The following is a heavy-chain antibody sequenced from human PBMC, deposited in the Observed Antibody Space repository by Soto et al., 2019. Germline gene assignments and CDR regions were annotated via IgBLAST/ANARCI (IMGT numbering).Heavy chain of an antibody. J-gene: IGHJ6*02. Sequence: GGSLRLSCAASGFTFDDYTMHWVRQAPGKGLEWVSLISWDGGSTYYADSVKGRFTISRDNSKNSLYLQMNSLRTEDTALYYCVKDYGSGIYYYYGMDVWGQGTTVTVSS. V-gene: IGHV3-43*01. D-gene: IGHD3-10*01. CDR2: ISWDGGST. CDR1: GFTFDDYT. CDR3: VKDYGSGIYYYYGMDV.